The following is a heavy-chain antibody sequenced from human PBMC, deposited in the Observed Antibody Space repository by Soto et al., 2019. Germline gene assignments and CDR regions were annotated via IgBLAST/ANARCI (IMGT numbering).Heavy chain of an antibody. V-gene: IGHV1-69*01. CDR3: ARGPIFPGAPSWLDP. CDR2: IIPMTGTP. D-gene: IGHD3-3*02. Sequence: QVQLVQSGAEVKTPGSSVEVSCKASGGIFSSFSITWVRQVPGHGLEWMGGIIPMTGTPNYAEKFQGRLTRTGDAATRTAYLVLSCLKSEDTAVYYCARGPIFPGAPSWLDPLGQGTVVIVSS. CDR1: GGIFSSFS. J-gene: IGHJ5*02.